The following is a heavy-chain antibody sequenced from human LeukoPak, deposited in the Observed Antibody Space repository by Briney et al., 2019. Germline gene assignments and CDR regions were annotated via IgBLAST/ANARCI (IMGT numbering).Heavy chain of an antibody. J-gene: IGHJ4*02. CDR2: MNPNSGNT. Sequence: ASVKVSCKASGYTFTSYDINWVRQATGQGLEWMGWMNPNSGNTGYAQKFQGRVTMTRNTSISTAYMELSSLRSEDTAVYYCARAESYSSGQDYWGQGTLVTVSS. V-gene: IGHV1-8*01. D-gene: IGHD6-19*01. CDR3: ARAESYSSGQDY. CDR1: GYTFTSYD.